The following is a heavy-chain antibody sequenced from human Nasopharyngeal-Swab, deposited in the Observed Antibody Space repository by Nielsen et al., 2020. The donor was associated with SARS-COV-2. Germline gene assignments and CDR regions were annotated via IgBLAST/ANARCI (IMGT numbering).Heavy chain of an antibody. J-gene: IGHJ5*02. Sequence: PGKGLEWIGEINHSGSTNYNPSLKSRVTISVDTSKNQFSLKLSSVTAADTAVYYRARGRIYYDSSGYRRNWFDPWGQGTLVTVSS. D-gene: IGHD3-22*01. CDR2: INHSGST. V-gene: IGHV4-34*01. CDR3: ARGRIYYDSSGYRRNWFDP.